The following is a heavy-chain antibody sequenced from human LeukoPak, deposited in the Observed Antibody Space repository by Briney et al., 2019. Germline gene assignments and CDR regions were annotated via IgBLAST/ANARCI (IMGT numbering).Heavy chain of an antibody. CDR2: INPYSGDT. D-gene: IGHD3-10*01. Sequence: ASVKVSCKASGYSFTGYYMHWVRQAPGQGFEWMGWINPYSGDTNYAQKLQGRVTMTTDTSTSTAYMELSSLRSEDTAVYYCARDPHSITMVRGVITLYYYMDVWGKGTTVTVSS. CDR1: GYSFTGYY. CDR3: ARDPHSITMVRGVITLYYYMDV. V-gene: IGHV1-2*02. J-gene: IGHJ6*03.